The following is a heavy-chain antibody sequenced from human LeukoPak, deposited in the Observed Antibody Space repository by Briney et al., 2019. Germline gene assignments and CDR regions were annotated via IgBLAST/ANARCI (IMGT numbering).Heavy chain of an antibody. CDR3: ARERSGKYYDFWSGSGVWFDP. V-gene: IGHV4-59*06. D-gene: IGHD3-3*01. CDR1: GGSISSYY. CDR2: IYYSGST. J-gene: IGHJ5*02. Sequence: SETLSLTCTVSGGSISSYYWSWIRQHPGKGLEWIGYIYYSGSTYYNPSLKSRVTISVDTSKNQFSLKLSSVTAADTAVYYCARERSGKYYDFWSGSGVWFDPWGQGTLVTVSS.